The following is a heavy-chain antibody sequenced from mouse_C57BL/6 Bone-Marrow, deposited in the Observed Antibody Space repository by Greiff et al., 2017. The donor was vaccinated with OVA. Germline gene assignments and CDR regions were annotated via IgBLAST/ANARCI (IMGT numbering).Heavy chain of an antibody. CDR1: GFTFSDFY. D-gene: IGHD2-13*01. CDR3: ARGYDDSSYWYFDV. J-gene: IGHJ1*03. V-gene: IGHV7-1*01. CDR2: SRNKANDYTT. Sequence: EVQVVESGGGLVQSGRSLRLSCATSGFTFSDFYMEWVRQAPGKGLEWIAASRNKANDYTTEYSASVKGRFIVSRDTSQSILYLQMNARRAEDIAIYDCARGYDDSSYWYFDVWGTGTTVTVSS.